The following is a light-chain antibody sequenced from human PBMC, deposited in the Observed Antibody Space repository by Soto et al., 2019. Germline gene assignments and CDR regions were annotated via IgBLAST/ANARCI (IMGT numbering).Light chain of an antibody. V-gene: IGKV2-30*02. CDR3: MQGTHWPPYT. Sequence: DVVMTQSPLSLPVTLGQPASISCRSSQSLVHSDGKTYLNWFQQRPGQSPRRLIYKVSNRDSGVPDRLSGSGSGTDITLKISRVEADDVGVYYCMQGTHWPPYTFGQGTKLEIK. CDR2: KVS. CDR1: QSLVHSDGKTY. J-gene: IGKJ2*01.